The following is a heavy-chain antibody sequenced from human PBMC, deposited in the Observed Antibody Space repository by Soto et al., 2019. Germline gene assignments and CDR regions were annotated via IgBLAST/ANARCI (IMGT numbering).Heavy chain of an antibody. J-gene: IGHJ6*02. V-gene: IGHV3-30-3*01. D-gene: IGHD3-10*01. Sequence: QVQLVESGGGVVQPGRSLRLSCEASGFTFSSYAMHWVRQAPGKGLEWVAVISYDGSNKYYADSVKGRFTISRDNSKNTLYLQMNSLRAEDTAVYYCARAHGSYYYGMDVWGQGTTVTVSS. CDR3: ARAHGSYYYGMDV. CDR1: GFTFSSYA. CDR2: ISYDGSNK.